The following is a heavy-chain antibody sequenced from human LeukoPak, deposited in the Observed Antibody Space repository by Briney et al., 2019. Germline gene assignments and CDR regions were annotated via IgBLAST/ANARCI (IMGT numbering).Heavy chain of an antibody. J-gene: IGHJ4*02. CDR1: GFTFGSYG. Sequence: GGSLRLSCAASGFTFGSYGMHWVRQAPGKGLEWVAATWYDGGNKYYADSVKGRFTISRDNSKNTLYLQMNTLRADDTAVYYCAKDNSDWCIDSWGQGTLVTVSS. CDR2: TWYDGGNK. V-gene: IGHV3-33*06. D-gene: IGHD2-8*01. CDR3: AKDNSDWCIDS.